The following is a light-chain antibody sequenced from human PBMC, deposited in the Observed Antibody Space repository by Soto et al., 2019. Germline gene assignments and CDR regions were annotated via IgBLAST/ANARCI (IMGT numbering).Light chain of an antibody. CDR2: WAS. V-gene: IGKV4-1*01. Sequence: DIVMTQSPDSLAVSLGERATINCKSSQSVLYSSNNKNYLAWYQQKPGQPPKLLIYWASTRESGVPDRFSGSGSGKDFTLTISSLQAEDVAVYYCQQYYSTPPWTFDQGTKVEIK. CDR3: QQYYSTPPWT. J-gene: IGKJ1*01. CDR1: QSVLYSSNNKNY.